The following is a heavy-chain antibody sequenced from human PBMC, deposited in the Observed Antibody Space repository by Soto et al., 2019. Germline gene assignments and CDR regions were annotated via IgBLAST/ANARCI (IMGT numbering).Heavy chain of an antibody. CDR1: GFTVSSNY. CDR2: IYSGGST. V-gene: IGHV3-66*01. Sequence: EVQLVESGGGLVQPGGSLRLSCAASGFTVSSNYMSWVRQAPGKGLEWVSVIYSGGSTYYADSVKGRFTISRDNSMNTLYLQMNSLRAEDTAVYYCARDPGRSYGPDWGQGTLVTVSS. J-gene: IGHJ4*02. D-gene: IGHD1-26*01. CDR3: ARDPGRSYGPD.